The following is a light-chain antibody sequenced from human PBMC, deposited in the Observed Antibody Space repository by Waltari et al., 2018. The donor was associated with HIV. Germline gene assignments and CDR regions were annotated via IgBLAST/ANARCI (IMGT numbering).Light chain of an antibody. CDR2: GNS. CDR1: SSNIGAGYD. V-gene: IGLV1-40*01. Sequence: QSVLTQPPSVSGAPGQRVTISCTGSSSNIGAGYDVHWYQQLPGTAPKLLIYGNSNRPSGVPDRFSGSKSGTSASLAITGLQAEDGADYYGQSYDSSLSAPVVFGGGTKLTVL. J-gene: IGLJ2*01. CDR3: QSYDSSLSAPVV.